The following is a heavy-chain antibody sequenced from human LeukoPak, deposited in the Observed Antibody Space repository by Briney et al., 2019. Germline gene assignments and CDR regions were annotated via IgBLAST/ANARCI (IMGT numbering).Heavy chain of an antibody. V-gene: IGHV1-69*15. Sequence: SEKVSCKASGRTFSSYAISWVRQAPGQGLEWMGRIIPIFGTANYAQKFQGRVTITADESTSTAYMELSSLRSEDTAVYYCARDIDPSTYSSSWSYPWAQGTLVTVSS. J-gene: IGHJ5*02. CDR2: IIPIFGTA. D-gene: IGHD6-13*01. CDR1: GRTFSSYA. CDR3: ARDIDPSTYSSSWSYP.